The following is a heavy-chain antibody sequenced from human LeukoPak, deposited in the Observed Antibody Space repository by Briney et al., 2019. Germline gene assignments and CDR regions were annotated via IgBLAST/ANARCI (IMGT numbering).Heavy chain of an antibody. D-gene: IGHD2-21*02. Sequence: PGGSLRLSCAASGFTFSSYSMNWVRQAPGKGLEWVSYISSSSSTIYYADSVKGRFTISRDNAKNSLYLQMNSLRVEDTAVYYCARVVTAIGGAFDIWGQGTMVTVSS. CDR2: ISSSSSTI. J-gene: IGHJ3*02. CDR3: ARVVTAIGGAFDI. CDR1: GFTFSSYS. V-gene: IGHV3-48*01.